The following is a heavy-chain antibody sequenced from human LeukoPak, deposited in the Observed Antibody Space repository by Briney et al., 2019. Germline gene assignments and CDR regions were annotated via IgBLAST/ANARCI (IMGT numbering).Heavy chain of an antibody. CDR2: INSDGSST. CDR1: GFTFSSYW. CDR3: ARGVIAVADDAFDI. J-gene: IGHJ3*02. D-gene: IGHD6-19*01. V-gene: IGHV3-74*01. Sequence: QSGGSLRLSCAASGFTFSSYWMHWVRQAPGKGLVWVSRINSDGSSTSYADSVKGRFTISRDNAKNTLYLQMNSLRAEDTAVYYCARGVIAVADDAFDIWGQGTMVTVSS.